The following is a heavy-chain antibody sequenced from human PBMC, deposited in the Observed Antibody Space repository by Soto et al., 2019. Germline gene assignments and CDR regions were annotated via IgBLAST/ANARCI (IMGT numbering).Heavy chain of an antibody. CDR3: AKDRTVVIPTCFIGWFEF. Sequence: PGGSLRLSCAASRFPFRTYSMHWVRQAPGKGLEWVSVISFDGITIHYADSVKGRFTISRDNSKNTLYLQMNSLTADDTAVYYCAKDRTVVIPTCFIGWFEFSGQGMLLTLCS. CDR2: ISFDGITI. CDR1: RFPFRTYS. V-gene: IGHV3-30*18. D-gene: IGHD3-16*02. J-gene: IGHJ5*01.